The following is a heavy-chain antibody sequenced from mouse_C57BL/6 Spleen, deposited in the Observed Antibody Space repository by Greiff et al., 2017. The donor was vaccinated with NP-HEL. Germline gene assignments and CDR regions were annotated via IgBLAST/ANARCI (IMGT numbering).Heavy chain of an antibody. Sequence: QVQLQQSGPELVKPGASVKLSCKASGYTFTSYDINWVKQRPGQGLEWIGWIYPRDGSTKYNEKFKGKATLTVDTSSSTAYMELHSLTSEDSAVYVCARGRGSYYSNYDYAMDYWGQGTSVTVSS. CDR3: ARGRGSYYSNYDYAMDY. J-gene: IGHJ4*01. V-gene: IGHV1-85*01. CDR2: IYPRDGST. CDR1: GYTFTSYD. D-gene: IGHD2-5*01.